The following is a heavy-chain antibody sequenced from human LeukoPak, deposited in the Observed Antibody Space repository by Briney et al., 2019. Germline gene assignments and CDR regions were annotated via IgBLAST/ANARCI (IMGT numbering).Heavy chain of an antibody. D-gene: IGHD6-13*01. CDR3: ARVLD. V-gene: IGHV3-7*03. CDR2: INPEGSEK. Sequence: GGSLRLSCAVSGLTFSSSWMDWVRQAPGKGLEWVASINPEGSEKYSADSVKGRFTISRDNAKNSLYLQMNSLRAEDTAVYYCARVLDWGQGTLVTVSS. CDR1: GLTFSSSW. J-gene: IGHJ4*02.